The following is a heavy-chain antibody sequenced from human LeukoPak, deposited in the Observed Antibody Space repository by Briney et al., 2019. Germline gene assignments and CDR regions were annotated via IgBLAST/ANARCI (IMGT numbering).Heavy chain of an antibody. V-gene: IGHV3-74*01. D-gene: IGHD3-22*01. Sequence: PGGSLRLSCAASGFTFSSYWMHWVRQAPGKGLVWVSRINSDGSSTTYADSVKGRFAISRDNAKNTLYLQMNSLRAEDTAMYYCVRQHSYDSSGYYPWDYWGQGTLVTVSS. J-gene: IGHJ4*02. CDR3: VRQHSYDSSGYYPWDY. CDR1: GFTFSSYW. CDR2: INSDGSST.